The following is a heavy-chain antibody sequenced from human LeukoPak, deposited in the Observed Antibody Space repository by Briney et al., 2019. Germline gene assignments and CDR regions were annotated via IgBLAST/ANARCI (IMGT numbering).Heavy chain of an antibody. J-gene: IGHJ5*02. CDR3: ARTPDRRPARPNWFDP. D-gene: IGHD2-2*01. CDR1: GGSFSGYY. Sequence: SETLSLACAVYGGSFSGYYWSWIRQPPGKGLEWIGEINHSGSTNYNPSLKSRVTISVDTSKNQFSLKLGSVTAADTAVYYCARTPDRRPARPNWFDPWGQGTLVTVSS. V-gene: IGHV4-34*01. CDR2: INHSGST.